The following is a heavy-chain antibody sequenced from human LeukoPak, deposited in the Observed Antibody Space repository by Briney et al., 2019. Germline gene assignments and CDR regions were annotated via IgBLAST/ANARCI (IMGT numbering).Heavy chain of an antibody. CDR1: GYSFTSYW. J-gene: IGHJ4*02. CDR3: ALADPFPVLRFLEWPYSY. CDR2: IYPGDSDT. Sequence: GESLKISCKGSGYSFTSYWIGWVRQMPGKGLEWTGIIYPGDSDTRYSPSFQGQVTISADKSISTAYLQWSSLKASDTAMYYCALADPFPVLRFLEWPYSYWGQGTLVTVSS. D-gene: IGHD3-3*01. V-gene: IGHV5-51*01.